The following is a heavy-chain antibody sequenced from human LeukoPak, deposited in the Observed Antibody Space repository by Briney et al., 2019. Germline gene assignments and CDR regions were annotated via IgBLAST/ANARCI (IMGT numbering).Heavy chain of an antibody. V-gene: IGHV3-21*01. CDR3: ARDKGDYYDSGSGGRGAFDI. CDR2: ISSGSSYI. D-gene: IGHD3-22*01. Sequence: GGSLRLSCAASGFTFSSYSMNWVRQAPGKGLEWVSCISSGSSYIYYADSVKGRFTISRDNAKNSLYLQMNSLRAEDTAVYYCARDKGDYYDSGSGGRGAFDIWGQGTMATVSS. J-gene: IGHJ3*02. CDR1: GFTFSSYS.